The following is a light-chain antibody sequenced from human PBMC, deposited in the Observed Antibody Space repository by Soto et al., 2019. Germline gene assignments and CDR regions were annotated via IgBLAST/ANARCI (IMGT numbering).Light chain of an antibody. CDR2: GAS. V-gene: IGKV3-15*01. J-gene: IGKJ1*01. Sequence: DIVMTQSPATLSVSPGERATLSCRASQNIRSDLAWYQQKPGQAPRLLMYGASIRATGNPARFSGSGSGTDFTLTISSLQSEDLAIYYCQQYINWTFGQGTKMEIK. CDR3: QQYINWT. CDR1: QNIRSD.